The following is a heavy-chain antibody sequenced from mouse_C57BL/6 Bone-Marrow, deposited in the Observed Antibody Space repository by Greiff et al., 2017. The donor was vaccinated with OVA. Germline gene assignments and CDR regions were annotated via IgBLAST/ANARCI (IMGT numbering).Heavy chain of an antibody. CDR3: ASYYYGSSDD. J-gene: IGHJ2*01. CDR2: IDPSASYP. CDR1: GYTFTRYW. Sequence: QVQLQQPGAELVRPGTSVKLSCKASGYTFTRYWLHWVKQRPGQGLEWIGVIDPSASYPNYNQKFKGKATLTVDTSSSTAYMQLSSLTSEDSAVYYCASYYYGSSDDWGQGTTLTGSS. V-gene: IGHV1-59*01. D-gene: IGHD1-1*01.